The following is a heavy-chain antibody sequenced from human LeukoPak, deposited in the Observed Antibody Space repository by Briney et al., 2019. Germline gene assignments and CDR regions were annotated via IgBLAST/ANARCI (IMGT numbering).Heavy chain of an antibody. CDR3: ARLRHDSSGYYWFGP. CDR1: GDSIRSSGYY. D-gene: IGHD3-22*01. CDR2: VYYNGNI. J-gene: IGHJ5*02. V-gene: IGHV4-39*01. Sequence: RTSETLSLTCTVSGDSIRSSGYYWGWIRQPPGKGLEWIASVYYNGNIYYNPSFRSRVTMSVDTSKNQFSLSLTSVTAADTAVYYCARLRHDSSGYYWFGPWGRGTLVTVSS.